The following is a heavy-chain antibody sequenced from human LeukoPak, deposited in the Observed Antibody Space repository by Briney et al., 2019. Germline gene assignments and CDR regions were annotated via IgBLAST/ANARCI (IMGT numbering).Heavy chain of an antibody. Sequence: SVKVSCKASGGTFSSYAISWVRQAPGEGLEWMGRIIPIFGIANYAQKFQGRVTITADKSTSTAYMELSSLRSEDTAVYYCARDSLEYGDQNPNYYYYGMDVWGQGTTVTVSS. J-gene: IGHJ6*02. CDR1: GGTFSSYA. V-gene: IGHV1-69*04. D-gene: IGHD4-17*01. CDR2: IIPIFGIA. CDR3: ARDSLEYGDQNPNYYYYGMDV.